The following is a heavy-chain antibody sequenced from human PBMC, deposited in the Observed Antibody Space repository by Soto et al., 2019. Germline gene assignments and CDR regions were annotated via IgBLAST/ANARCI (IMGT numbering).Heavy chain of an antibody. CDR3: ARHRSRGGGATPFDY. D-gene: IGHD1-26*01. CDR1: GNSFTDYW. V-gene: IGHV5-10-1*01. J-gene: IGHJ4*02. CDR2: IDPSDSYT. Sequence: EVQLVQSGAEVKKPEESLKISCKDSGNSFTDYWISWVRQMPGKGLEWMGRIDPSDSYTHYSPSFQGHVTISFDKSISTAHLQWNSLKASDTAMYYCARHRSRGGGATPFDYWGQGTLVTVSS.